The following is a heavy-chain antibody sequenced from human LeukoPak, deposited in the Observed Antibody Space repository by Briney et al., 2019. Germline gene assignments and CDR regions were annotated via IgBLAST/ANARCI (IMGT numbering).Heavy chain of an antibody. J-gene: IGHJ4*02. V-gene: IGHV1-46*01. CDR1: GYTFTSYY. Sequence: ASVKVSCKASGYTFTSYYMHWVRQAPGQGLEWMGIINPSGGSTSYAQKFQGRVTMTRDTSTSTAYMELSSPRSKDTAVYYCARVPTPYSSSWYGDDYWGQGTLVTVSS. CDR3: ARVPTPYSSSWYGDDY. D-gene: IGHD6-13*01. CDR2: INPSGGST.